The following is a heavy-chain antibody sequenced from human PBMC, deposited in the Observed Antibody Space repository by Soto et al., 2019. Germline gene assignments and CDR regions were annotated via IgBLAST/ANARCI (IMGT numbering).Heavy chain of an antibody. D-gene: IGHD4-17*01. CDR3: AKDPQLYGDLDYWYFDL. Sequence: PGGSLRLSCAASGCTFSSYAMILVRQAPGKGLEWVSAISGSGGSTYYADSVKGRFTISRDNSKNTLYLQMNSLRAEDTAVYYCAKDPQLYGDLDYWYFDLWGRGTLVTVSS. J-gene: IGHJ2*01. CDR2: ISGSGGST. CDR1: GCTFSSYA. V-gene: IGHV3-23*01.